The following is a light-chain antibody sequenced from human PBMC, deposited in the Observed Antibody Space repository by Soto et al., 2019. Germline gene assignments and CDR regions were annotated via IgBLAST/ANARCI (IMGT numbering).Light chain of an antibody. CDR3: QKYNVAPFS. Sequence: DIQMTQSPSSLSASVGDRVTITCRASQSISSYLNWYQQKPGKAPKLLIYAASSLQSGVPSRFSGSGSGTDFTLSISGLQPEDVATYYCQKYNVAPFSFGPGTKVDIK. J-gene: IGKJ3*01. V-gene: IGKV1-39*01. CDR2: AAS. CDR1: QSISSY.